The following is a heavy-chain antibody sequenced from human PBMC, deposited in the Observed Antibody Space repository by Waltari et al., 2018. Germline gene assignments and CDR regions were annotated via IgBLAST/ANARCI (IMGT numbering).Heavy chain of an antibody. Sequence: QVQLVESGGGVVQPGRSLRLSCAASGFTFSSYAMPWVRQAPGKGLEWVAVISYDGSKKYYADAGKGPFTISRDKSKNTLYLQMNSLRAEDTAVYYCARGIAAAYHFDYWGQGTLVTVSS. CDR3: ARGIAAAYHFDY. CDR1: GFTFSSYA. CDR2: ISYDGSKK. D-gene: IGHD6-13*01. V-gene: IGHV3-30*04. J-gene: IGHJ4*02.